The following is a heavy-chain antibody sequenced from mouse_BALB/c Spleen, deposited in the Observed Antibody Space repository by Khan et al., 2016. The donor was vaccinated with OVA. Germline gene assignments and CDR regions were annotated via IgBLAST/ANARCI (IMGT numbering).Heavy chain of an antibody. CDR2: VNPYNGDT. J-gene: IGHJ3*01. Sequence: VRLQQSGPDLVKPGASVKLSCKASGYSFTVYYMTWVKQSHGKSPVWIGRVNPYNGDTNYNQNFKGKVILTVDKSSNTAYMELRSLTSEDSAVSYGARGYELFPYWGQGTLVTVAA. V-gene: IGHV1-26*01. D-gene: IGHD2-12*01. CDR1: GYSFTVYY. CDR3: ARGYELFPY.